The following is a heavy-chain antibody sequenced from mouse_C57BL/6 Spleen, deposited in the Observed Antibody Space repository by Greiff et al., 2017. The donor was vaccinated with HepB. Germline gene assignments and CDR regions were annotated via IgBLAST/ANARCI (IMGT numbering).Heavy chain of an antibody. CDR3: ARGGSSYWDYFDY. CDR1: GYTFTSYG. D-gene: IGHD1-1*01. J-gene: IGHJ2*01. Sequence: QVQLKESGAELARPGASVKLSCKASGYTFTSYGISWVKQRTGQGLEWIGEIYPRSGNTYYNEKFKGKATLTADKSSSTAYMELRSLTSEDSAVYFCARGGSSYWDYFDYWGQGTTLTVSS. V-gene: IGHV1-81*01. CDR2: IYPRSGNT.